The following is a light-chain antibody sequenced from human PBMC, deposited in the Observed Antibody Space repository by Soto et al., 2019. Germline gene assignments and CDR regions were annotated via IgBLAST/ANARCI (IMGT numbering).Light chain of an antibody. J-gene: IGKJ3*01. V-gene: IGKV3-15*01. CDR3: QEYSKGPLFT. CDR2: AAS. CDR1: QSVGRN. Sequence: EIVVTQSPGILSVSPGDRATLSCRASQSVGRNLAWYQQKPGQAPTLLIYAASTRATGLPARFSGSGSGTDFTLTISSRQSEDFAVYYWQEYSKGPLFTFGPETRVDIK.